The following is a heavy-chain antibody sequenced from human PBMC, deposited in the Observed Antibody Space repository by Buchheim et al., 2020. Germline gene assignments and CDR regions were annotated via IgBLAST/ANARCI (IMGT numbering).Heavy chain of an antibody. D-gene: IGHD3-22*01. CDR1: GYSFTSYW. Sequence: EVQLVQSGAEVKKPGESLRISCKGSGYSFTSYWISWVRQMPGKGLEWMGRIDPSDSYTNYSPSFQGHVTISADKSNNPAYPQWSSLKASDTAMYYCARLISPYDSSGYSGYWGQGTL. J-gene: IGHJ4*02. CDR2: IDPSDSYT. CDR3: ARLISPYDSSGYSGY. V-gene: IGHV5-10-1*03.